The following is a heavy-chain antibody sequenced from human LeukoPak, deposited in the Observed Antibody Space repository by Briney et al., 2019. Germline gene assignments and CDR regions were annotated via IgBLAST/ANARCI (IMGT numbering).Heavy chain of an antibody. D-gene: IGHD3-22*01. V-gene: IGHV3-7*01. CDR1: GFTFSSYW. CDR2: IKQDGSEK. CDR3: ASYYDSAGYYVGRFDY. J-gene: IGHJ4*02. Sequence: GGSLRLSCAASGFTFSSYWMSWVRQAPGKGLEWVANIKQDGSEKYYVDSVKGRFTISRDNAKNSLYLQMNSLRAEDTAVYYCASYYDSAGYYVGRFDYWGQGTLVTVSS.